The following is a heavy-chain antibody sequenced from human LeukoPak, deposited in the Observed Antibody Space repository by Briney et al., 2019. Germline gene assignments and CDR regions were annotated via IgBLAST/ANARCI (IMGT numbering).Heavy chain of an antibody. CDR3: ARAVSGRFDY. J-gene: IGHJ4*02. CDR2: IYYSGST. V-gene: IGHV4-59*08. D-gene: IGHD6-19*01. CDR1: GGSMNPYH. Sequence: PSETLSLTCTVSGGSMNPYHWGWIRQPPGKGLEGTGYIYYSGSTNYNPSLNSRVTISVDTSKNQFSLRLSSVTAADTANYYCARAVSGRFDYWAQGTLVTVPS.